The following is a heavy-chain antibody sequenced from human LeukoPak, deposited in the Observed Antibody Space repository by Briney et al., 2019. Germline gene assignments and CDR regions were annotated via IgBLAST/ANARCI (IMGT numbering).Heavy chain of an antibody. CDR1: GGSISGYY. Sequence: SETLSLTCTVSGGSISGYYWSWIRQPPGKGLEWIGEINHSGSTNYNPSLKSRVTISVDTSKNQFSLKLSSVTAADTAVYYCANSMVRGVIVADYWGQGTLVTVSS. D-gene: IGHD3-10*01. CDR2: INHSGST. J-gene: IGHJ4*02. V-gene: IGHV4-34*01. CDR3: ANSMVRGVIVADY.